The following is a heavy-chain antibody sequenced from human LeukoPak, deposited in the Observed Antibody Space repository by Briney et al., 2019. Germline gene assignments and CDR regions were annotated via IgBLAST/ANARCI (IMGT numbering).Heavy chain of an antibody. CDR2: IYPGDSDT. CDR1: GXSFTRYW. J-gene: IGHJ4*02. Sequence: GESLKISFKGSGXSFTRYWIGWVRQMPGKGLEWMEIIYPGDSDTRYSPSFQGQVSMSADKSSSTAYVQWSSLKASDTAIYYCARLDSTMFDSWGQGTLVTVSS. CDR3: ARLDSTMFDS. V-gene: IGHV5-51*01. D-gene: IGHD5-18*01.